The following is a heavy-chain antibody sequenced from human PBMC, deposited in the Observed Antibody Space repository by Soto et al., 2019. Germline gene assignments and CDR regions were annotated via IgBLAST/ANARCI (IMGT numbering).Heavy chain of an antibody. J-gene: IGHJ4*02. V-gene: IGHV1-18*01. CDR3: ARHADGSGNYVLWHFDL. CDR2: ISAHNENT. D-gene: IGHD3-10*01. Sequence: QVLLEQSGAEVKKPGASVKVSCEASGYSLTSYGLSWVRQAPGRGLEWVAWISAHNENTDYAQQFQGRVTVTADTSTSTVYMELRSLRSDDTAVYYCARHADGSGNYVLWHFDLWGQGTLVTVSS. CDR1: GYSLTSYG.